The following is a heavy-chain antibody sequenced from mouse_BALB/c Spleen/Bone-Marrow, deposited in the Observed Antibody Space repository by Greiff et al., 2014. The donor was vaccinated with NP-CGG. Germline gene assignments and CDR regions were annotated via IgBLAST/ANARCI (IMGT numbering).Heavy chain of an antibody. Sequence: QVQLQQSGPQLVRPGTSVEISCKASAYSFTNYWMHWMKQRPGQGLEWIGMIDPSDNETRLNQKFKDKATLTVDKSSSTAYMQLSSPTSEDSAVYYCAREGYYGSSSFFDYWGQGTTLTVSS. J-gene: IGHJ2*01. CDR3: AREGYYGSSSFFDY. V-gene: IGHV1-59*01. D-gene: IGHD1-1*01. CDR1: AYSFTNYW. CDR2: IDPSDNET.